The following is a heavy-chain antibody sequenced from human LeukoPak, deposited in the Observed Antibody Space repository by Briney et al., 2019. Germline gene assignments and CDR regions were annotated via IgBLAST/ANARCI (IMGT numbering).Heavy chain of an antibody. D-gene: IGHD1-7*01. J-gene: IGHJ4*02. CDR2: IYYSGST. V-gene: IGHV4-31*03. Sequence: SETLSLTCTVSGGSISSGGYYWSWIRQHPGKGLEWIGYIYYSGSTYYNPSLKSRVTFSVDTSNNQFSLRLSPVTAADTAVYYCARGAPGGLELPPLDYWGQGTLVTVSS. CDR3: ARGAPGGLELPPLDY. CDR1: GGSISSGGYY.